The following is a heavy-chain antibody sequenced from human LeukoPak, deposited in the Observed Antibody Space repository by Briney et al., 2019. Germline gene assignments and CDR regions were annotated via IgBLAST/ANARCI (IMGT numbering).Heavy chain of an antibody. V-gene: IGHV3-23*01. J-gene: IGHJ5*02. D-gene: IGHD1-26*01. CDR1: GFTFNNYA. Sequence: PGGSLRLSCAASGFTFNNYAMAWVRQAPEKGLEWVSSITDNGINTYYADSVKGRFTISRDNSKNTLYLQMNSLRAEDTAVYYCAKGLRGNYDQWGQGTLVTVSS. CDR2: ITDNGINT. CDR3: AKGLRGNYDQ.